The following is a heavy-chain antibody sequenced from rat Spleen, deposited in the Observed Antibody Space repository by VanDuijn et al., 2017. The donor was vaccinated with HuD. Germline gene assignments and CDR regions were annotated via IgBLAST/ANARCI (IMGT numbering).Heavy chain of an antibody. CDR1: GFTLSDHY. CDR3: ARGAAGDY. D-gene: IGHD1-2*01. V-gene: IGHV5-22*01. CDR2: ISYEGSST. Sequence: EVQLVESDGGLVQPGRSLKLSCAASGFTLSDHYMAWVRQAPTKGLEWVASISYEGSSTYYGDSVKGRFTISRDNAKTTLYLQMNSLRSEDTATYYCARGAAGDYWGQGVMVTVSS. J-gene: IGHJ2*01.